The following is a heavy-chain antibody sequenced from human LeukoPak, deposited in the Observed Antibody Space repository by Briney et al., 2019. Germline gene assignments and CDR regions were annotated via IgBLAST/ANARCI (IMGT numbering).Heavy chain of an antibody. J-gene: IGHJ4*02. CDR1: GGSISSYY. V-gene: IGHV4-59*01. Sequence: SETLSLTCTVSGGSISSYYWSWIRQPPGKGLEWIGYIYYSGSTNYNPSLKSRVTISVDTSKNQLSLKLSSVTAADTAVYYCARDSYDDYGDFFDYWGQGTLVTVSS. CDR2: IYYSGST. D-gene: IGHD4-17*01. CDR3: ARDSYDDYGDFFDY.